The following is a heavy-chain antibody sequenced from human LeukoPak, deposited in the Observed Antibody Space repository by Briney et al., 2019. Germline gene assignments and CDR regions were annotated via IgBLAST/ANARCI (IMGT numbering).Heavy chain of an antibody. V-gene: IGHV1-2*02. CDR2: INPHSGDT. J-gene: IGHJ3*02. D-gene: IGHD3-22*01. Sequence: ASVKVSCKASGYTFTGYYMHWVGQAPGQGLEWMGWINPHSGDTNYAQKFQGRVTMTRDTSISTAYMDLSRLRSDDTAVYYCARAGVWDYSDSSGYHNAAFDIWGQGTMVTVSS. CDR3: ARAGVWDYSDSSGYHNAAFDI. CDR1: GYTFTGYY.